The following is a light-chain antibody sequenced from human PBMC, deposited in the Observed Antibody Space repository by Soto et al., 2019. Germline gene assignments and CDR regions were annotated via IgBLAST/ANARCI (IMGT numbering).Light chain of an antibody. Sequence: QSVLTQPPSVAGSPGQIVSISCGWMNSKIGAVYDVHWYQQLPGAAPTLLIYGNKNRPSGVPDRFSGSRSGTSASLAITGLQSDDEADYYCQAYDSRSASKVFGSGTKVTVL. J-gene: IGLJ1*01. CDR2: GNK. CDR1: NSKIGAVYD. CDR3: QAYDSRSASKV. V-gene: IGLV1-40*01.